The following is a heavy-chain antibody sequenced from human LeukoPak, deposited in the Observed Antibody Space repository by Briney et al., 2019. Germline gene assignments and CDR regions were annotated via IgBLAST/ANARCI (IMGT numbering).Heavy chain of an antibody. CDR3: ARVDGGSYLKRGGYYFDY. D-gene: IGHD1-26*01. CDR2: IYSGGST. CDR1: GFTVSSNY. V-gene: IGHV3-66*02. Sequence: GGSLRLSCAASGFTVSSNYMSWVRQAPGKGLEWVSVIYSGGSTYYADSVKGRSTISRDNSKNTLYLQMNSLRAEDTAVYYCARVDGGSYLKRGGYYFDYWGQGTLVTVSS. J-gene: IGHJ4*02.